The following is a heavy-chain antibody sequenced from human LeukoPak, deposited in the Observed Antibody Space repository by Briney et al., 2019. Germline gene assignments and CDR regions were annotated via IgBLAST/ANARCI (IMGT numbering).Heavy chain of an antibody. D-gene: IGHD6-13*01. CDR1: GYTFTSYY. V-gene: IGHV1-46*01. J-gene: IGHJ1*01. Sequence: ASVKVSCEASGYTFTSYYMHWVRQAPGQGLEWMGIINPSGGSTSYAQKFQGRVTMTRDTSTSTVYMELSSLRSEDTAVYYCARGTAAGTFANLEYFQHWGQGTLVTVSS. CDR3: ARGTAAGTFANLEYFQH. CDR2: INPSGGST.